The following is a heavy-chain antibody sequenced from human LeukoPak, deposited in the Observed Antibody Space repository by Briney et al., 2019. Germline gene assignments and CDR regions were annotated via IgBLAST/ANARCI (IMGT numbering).Heavy chain of an antibody. D-gene: IGHD2-15*01. CDR2: ISSSGSTI. J-gene: IGHJ4*02. Sequence: GGSLRLSCAASGFTFSDYYMSWIRQAPGKGLEWVSYISSSGSTIYYADSVKGRFTISRDNAKNSLHLQMNSLRAEDTAVYYCARDPRSGPRTFDYWGQGTLVTVSS. CDR1: GFTFSDYY. V-gene: IGHV3-11*01. CDR3: ARDPRSGPRTFDY.